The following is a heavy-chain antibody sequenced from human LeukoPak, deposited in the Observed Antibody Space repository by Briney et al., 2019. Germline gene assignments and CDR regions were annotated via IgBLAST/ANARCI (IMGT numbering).Heavy chain of an antibody. D-gene: IGHD6-13*01. J-gene: IGHJ6*03. CDR2: IYHSGST. Sequence: PSQTLSLTCTVSGGSISSGGYYWSWIRQPPGEGLEWIGYIYHSGSTYYNPSLKSRVTKSVDRSKNQFSLKLSSVTAADTAVYYCARDNRQHPMDVWGKGTTVTVSS. CDR3: ARDNRQHPMDV. CDR1: GGSISSGGYY. V-gene: IGHV4-30-2*01.